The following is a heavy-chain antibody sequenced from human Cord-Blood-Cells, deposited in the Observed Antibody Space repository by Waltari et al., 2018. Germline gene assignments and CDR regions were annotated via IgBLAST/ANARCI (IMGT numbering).Heavy chain of an antibody. CDR2: IYHSGST. CDR3: ARAASVYDFWSGYYDY. V-gene: IGHV4-38-2*02. J-gene: IGHJ4*02. CDR1: GYPISSGYY. D-gene: IGHD3-3*01. Sequence: QVQLQESGPGLVTPSETLSLTCTVSGYPISSGYYWGWIRHPPGKGLEWIRSIYHSGSTYYNPSLKSRVTISVDTSKNQFSLKLSSVTAADTAVYYCARAASVYDFWSGYYDYWGQGTLVTVSS.